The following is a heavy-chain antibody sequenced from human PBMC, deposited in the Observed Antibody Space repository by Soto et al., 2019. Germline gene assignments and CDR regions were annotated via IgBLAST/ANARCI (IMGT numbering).Heavy chain of an antibody. D-gene: IGHD6-13*01. J-gene: IGHJ4*02. CDR2: ISSSSSYI. V-gene: IGHV3-21*01. Sequence: VQLVESGGGLVKPGGSLRLSCAASGFTFSSYSMNWVRQAPGKGLEWVSSISSSSSYIYYADSVKGRFTISRDNAKNSLYLQMNSLRAEDTAVYYCARLGMGYSSSWYRDWGQGTLVTVSS. CDR3: ARLGMGYSSSWYRD. CDR1: GFTFSSYS.